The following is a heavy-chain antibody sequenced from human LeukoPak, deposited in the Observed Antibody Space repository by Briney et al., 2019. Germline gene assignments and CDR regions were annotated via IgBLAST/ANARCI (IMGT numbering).Heavy chain of an antibody. V-gene: IGHV3-9*01. Sequence: GGSLRLSCAASGFTFDDYAMHWVRQAPGKGLEWVSGISWNSGSIGYADSVKGRFTISRDNAKNSLYLQMNSRRAEDTALYYCAKDSGSSWYPDRLYYYYGMDVWGQGTTVTVSS. CDR1: GFTFDDYA. CDR2: ISWNSGSI. CDR3: AKDSGSSWYPDRLYYYYGMDV. D-gene: IGHD6-13*01. J-gene: IGHJ6*02.